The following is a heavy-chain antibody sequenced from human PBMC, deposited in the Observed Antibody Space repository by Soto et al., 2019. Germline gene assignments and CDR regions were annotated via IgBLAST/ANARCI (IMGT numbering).Heavy chain of an antibody. CDR1: GDSFGSSAAMY. J-gene: IGHJ6*02. D-gene: IGHD3-16*01. CDR3: ARAHESGDDDGMSV. V-gene: IGHV4-38-2*02. Sequence: QVQLQESGPGLVKPAETLSLTCTVSGDSFGSSAAMYWAWIRQPPGKDLEFIGTIYRSGSTLLNSAIQSRVTLSLEPSQNQFSLNLGSVTAGATGLYFCARAHESGDDDGMSVWGPGITVTVSS. CDR2: IYRSGST.